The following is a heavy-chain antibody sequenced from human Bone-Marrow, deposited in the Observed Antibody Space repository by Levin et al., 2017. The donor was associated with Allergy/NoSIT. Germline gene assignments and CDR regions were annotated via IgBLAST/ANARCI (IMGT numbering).Heavy chain of an antibody. J-gene: IGHJ4*02. D-gene: IGHD3-10*01. CDR2: TRNKANGYIL. CDR1: GFTISDHY. CDR3: GVYYGSGKGY. Sequence: GGSLRLSCAASGFTISDHYMEWIRQAPGKGLEWVGRTRNKANGYILDYAASVKGRFSISRDDSRNSVFLQMNGLKTEDAAVYYCGVYYGSGKGYWGQGTLVTVSS. V-gene: IGHV3-72*01.